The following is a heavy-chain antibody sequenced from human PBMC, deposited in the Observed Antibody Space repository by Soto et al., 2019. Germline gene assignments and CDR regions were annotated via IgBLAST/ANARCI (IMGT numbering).Heavy chain of an antibody. D-gene: IGHD5-18*01. CDR1: GGSISSYY. Sequence: SETLSLTCTVSGGSISSYYWSWIRQPPGKGLEWIGYIYYSGSTNYNPSLKSRVTISVDTSKNQFSLKLSSVTAADTAVHYCASAAQLVCFDLWGQGTLVTVSS. CDR3: ASAAQLVCFDL. CDR2: IYYSGST. J-gene: IGHJ4*02. V-gene: IGHV4-59*01.